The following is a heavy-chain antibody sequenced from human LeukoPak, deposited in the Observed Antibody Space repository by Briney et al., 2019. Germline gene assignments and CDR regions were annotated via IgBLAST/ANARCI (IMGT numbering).Heavy chain of an antibody. CDR1: GFTFSSYA. CDR3: AQGEMATIDY. CDR2: ISYDGSNK. D-gene: IGHD5-24*01. J-gene: IGHJ4*02. V-gene: IGHV3-30-3*01. Sequence: GRSLRLSCAASGFTFSSYAMHWVRQAPGKGLEWVAVISYDGSNKYYADSVKGRFTISRDNSKNPLYLQMNSLRAEDTAVYYCAQGEMATIDYWGREPWSPSPQ.